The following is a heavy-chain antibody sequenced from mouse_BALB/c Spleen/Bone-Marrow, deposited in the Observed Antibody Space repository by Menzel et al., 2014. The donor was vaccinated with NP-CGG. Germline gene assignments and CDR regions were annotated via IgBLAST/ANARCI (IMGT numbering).Heavy chain of an antibody. CDR1: GFTFSSYG. V-gene: IGHV5-6*02. D-gene: IGHD2-4*01. CDR3: ARRRDYDYFDY. CDR2: LRRGGSYT. Sequence: EVKLMESGGDLVKPGGSLRLSCAASGFTFSSYGMSWVRQIPDQRLEWVATLRRGGSYTFYPDSVKGRFTISRDNAKNTPNLQMTRLKSEDTAMYYCARRRDYDYFDYWGQGTTLTVSS. J-gene: IGHJ2*01.